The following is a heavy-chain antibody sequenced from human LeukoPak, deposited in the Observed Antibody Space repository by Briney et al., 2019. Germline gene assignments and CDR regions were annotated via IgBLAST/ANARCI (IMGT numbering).Heavy chain of an antibody. J-gene: IGHJ4*02. CDR2: IYYSGTT. CDR3: ASIVGLYYFDY. CDR1: GGSVTSGSYY. Sequence: SETLSLTCTVSGGSVTSGSYYWSWIRQPPGKGLEWIGYIYYSGTTNYNPSLKSRVTISVDTSKNQFSLKLSSVTAADTAVYYSASIVGLYYFDYRGQGTLVTVSS. V-gene: IGHV4-61*01. D-gene: IGHD1-26*01.